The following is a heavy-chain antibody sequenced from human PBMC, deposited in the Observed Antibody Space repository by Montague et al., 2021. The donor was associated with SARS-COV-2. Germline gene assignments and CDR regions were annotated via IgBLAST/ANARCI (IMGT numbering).Heavy chain of an antibody. CDR1: GDSVSSDSAA. CDR3: ARDLRWRYGYGTDV. CDR2: TYYRSNWCN. D-gene: IGHD3-16*01. Sequence: CAISGDSVSSDSAAWNWVRQSPSRGLEWLGRTYYRSNWCNDYAVSVKSRITIKSDTSKNQISLQLNSVTPEDTAVYYCARDLRWRYGYGTDVWGQGTTVTVSS. J-gene: IGHJ6*02. V-gene: IGHV6-1*01.